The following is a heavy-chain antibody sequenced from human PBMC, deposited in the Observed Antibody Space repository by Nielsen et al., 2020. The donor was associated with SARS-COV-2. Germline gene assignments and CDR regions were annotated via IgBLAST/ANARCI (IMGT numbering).Heavy chain of an antibody. CDR2: ISGNSDSA. CDR1: GYTFTKYG. Sequence: ASVQVSCKASGYTFTKYGISWVRQAPGQGLEWMGWISGNSDSAKYVQKFQGRVTMTRNTSISTAYMELSSLRSEDTAVYYCARRWSSSWYEVDYYYYGMDVWGQGTTVTVSS. J-gene: IGHJ6*02. CDR3: ARRWSSSWYEVDYYYYGMDV. D-gene: IGHD6-13*01. V-gene: IGHV1-18*04.